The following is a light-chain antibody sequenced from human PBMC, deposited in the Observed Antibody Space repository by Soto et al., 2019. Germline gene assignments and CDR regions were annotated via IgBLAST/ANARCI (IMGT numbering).Light chain of an antibody. V-gene: IGLV4-69*01. CDR2: LNNDGSH. J-gene: IGLJ2*01. CDR3: QTWGTGFQF. Sequence: QSVLTQSPSASASLGASVKLTCTLSSGHSSYAIAWHQKQPGKGPRYLMDLNNDGSHTKGDGIPDRFSGSSSGADRDLIISSPQSEDEADYYCQTWGTGFQFFGGGTQLTVL. CDR1: SGHSSYA.